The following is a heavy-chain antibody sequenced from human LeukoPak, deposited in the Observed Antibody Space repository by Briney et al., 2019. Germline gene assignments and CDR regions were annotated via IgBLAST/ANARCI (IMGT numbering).Heavy chain of an antibody. CDR2: ISSSGSTI. J-gene: IGHJ6*03. Sequence: GGSLRLSCAASGFTFSDYYMSWIRQAPGKGLEWVSYISSSGSTIYYADSVKGRFTISRDNAKNSLYLQMNSLRDEDTAVYYCARLVVVVATGGYYMDVWGKGTTVTVSS. CDR3: ARLVVVVATGGYYMDV. CDR1: GFTFSDYY. V-gene: IGHV3-11*01. D-gene: IGHD2-15*01.